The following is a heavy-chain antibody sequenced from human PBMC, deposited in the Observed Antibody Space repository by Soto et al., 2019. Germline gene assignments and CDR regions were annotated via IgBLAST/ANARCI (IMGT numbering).Heavy chain of an antibody. J-gene: IGHJ6*01. CDR2: SDPSDSYT. Sequence: GESLKISCKGSGYSFTSYWISWVRQIPWKGLEWMGRSDPSDSYTNYSPSFQGHVTISADKSISIAYLQWSSLKASDTAMYYCARHSPYYYDSRGLYYYGMDVWGQGTTVTVSS. V-gene: IGHV5-10-1*01. D-gene: IGHD3-22*01. CDR3: ARHSPYYYDSRGLYYYGMDV. CDR1: GYSFTSYW.